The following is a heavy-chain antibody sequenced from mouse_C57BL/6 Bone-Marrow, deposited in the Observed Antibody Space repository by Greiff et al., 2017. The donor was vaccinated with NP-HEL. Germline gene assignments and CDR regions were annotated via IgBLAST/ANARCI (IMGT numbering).Heavy chain of an antibody. CDR3: ARSWELGDFYY. J-gene: IGHJ2*01. D-gene: IGHD4-1*01. V-gene: IGHV1-69*01. CDR2: IDPSDSYT. CDR1: GYTFTSYW. Sequence: QVQLQQSGAELVMPGASVKLSCKASGYTFTSYWMHWVKQRPGQGLEWIGEIDPSDSYTNYNQKFKGKSTLTVDKSSSTAYMQLSSLTSEDSAVYYCARSWELGDFYYWGQGTTLTVSS.